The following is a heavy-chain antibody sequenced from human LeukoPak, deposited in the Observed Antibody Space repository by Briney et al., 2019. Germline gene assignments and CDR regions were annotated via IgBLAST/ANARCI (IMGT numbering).Heavy chain of an antibody. CDR1: GGSFSGYY. V-gene: IGHV4-34*01. CDR2: INHSGST. Sequence: SETLSLTCAVYGGSFSGYYWSWIRQPPGKGLEWIGEINHSGSTNYNPSLKSRVTISVDTSKNQFSLKLSSVTVADTAVYYCARSLRPFFGWFDPWGQGTLVTVSS. J-gene: IGHJ5*02. D-gene: IGHD3-3*01. CDR3: ARSLRPFFGWFDP.